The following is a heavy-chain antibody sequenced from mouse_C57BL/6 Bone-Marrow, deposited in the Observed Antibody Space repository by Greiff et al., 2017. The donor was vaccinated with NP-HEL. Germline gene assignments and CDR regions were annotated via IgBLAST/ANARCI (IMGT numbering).Heavy chain of an antibody. CDR2: ISNLAYSI. D-gene: IGHD1-1*01. Sequence: EVKLMESGGGLVQPGGSLKLSCAASGFTFSDYGMAWVRQAPRKGPEWVAFISNLAYSIYYADTVTGRFTISRANAKNTLYLEMSSLRSEDTAMYYCARQNYYGSSYWYFDVWGTGTTVTVSS. CDR3: ARQNYYGSSYWYFDV. CDR1: GFTFSDYG. V-gene: IGHV5-15*01. J-gene: IGHJ1*03.